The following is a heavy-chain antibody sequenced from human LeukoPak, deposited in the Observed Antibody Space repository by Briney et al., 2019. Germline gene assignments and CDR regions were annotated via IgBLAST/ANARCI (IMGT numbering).Heavy chain of an antibody. CDR1: GFTFTIFG. CDR2: IDARSGIT. CDR3: ARTYDFGRGPPGDAFDN. Sequence: GGSLRLSCAASGFTFTIFGLNWVRQAPGKGPEWVSYIDARSGITYYADSVQGRFTISRDNAKESVFLQMNNLRADDTAVYYCARTYDFGRGPPGDAFDNWGPGTSVIVSS. J-gene: IGHJ3*02. D-gene: IGHD3-3*01. V-gene: IGHV3-48*01.